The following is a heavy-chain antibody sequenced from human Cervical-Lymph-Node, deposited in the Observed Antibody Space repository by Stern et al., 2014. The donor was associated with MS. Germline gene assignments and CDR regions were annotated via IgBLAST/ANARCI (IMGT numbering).Heavy chain of an antibody. CDR1: GFTFDDYA. Sequence: EVQLVESGGGLIQPGRSLTLSCAASGFTFDDYALHLVRQGPGKGLEWVSSISFNSGSINYADSVKGRLPISIDNAKKSLFLPMNSLRLEDTALYYCAKDGGGPYYGIDVWGQGTTVTVSS. J-gene: IGHJ6*02. D-gene: IGHD3-16*01. CDR2: ISFNSGSI. V-gene: IGHV3-9*01. CDR3: AKDGGGPYYGIDV.